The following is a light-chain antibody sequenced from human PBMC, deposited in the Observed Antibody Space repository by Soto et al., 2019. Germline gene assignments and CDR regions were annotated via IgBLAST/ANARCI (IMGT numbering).Light chain of an antibody. V-gene: IGLV3-21*04. CDR3: QMWDSSSIHPV. CDR2: YDS. CDR1: NIGSKS. J-gene: IGLJ2*01. Sequence: SYELTQPPSVSVAPGKTARITCGGNNIGSKSVHWYQQKPGQAPVLVIYYDSDRPSGIPERFSGSNSGHTATLSISRVEAGDEADYYRQMWDSSSIHPVFGGGTNLTVL.